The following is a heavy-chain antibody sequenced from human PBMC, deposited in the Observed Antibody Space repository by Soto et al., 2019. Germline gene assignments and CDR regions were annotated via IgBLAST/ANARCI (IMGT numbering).Heavy chain of an antibody. CDR2: IYYSGST. CDR3: ARGGDGYDFWSVHPPYGMDV. V-gene: IGHV4-39*01. CDR1: GGSISSSSYY. J-gene: IGHJ6*02. Sequence: QLQLQESGPGLVKPSETLSLTCTVSGGSISSSSYYWGWIRQPPGKGLEWIGSIYYSGSTYYNPSLKSRVTISVDTSKNQFSLKLSSVTAADTAVYYCARGGDGYDFWSVHPPYGMDVWGQGTTVTVSS. D-gene: IGHD3-3*01.